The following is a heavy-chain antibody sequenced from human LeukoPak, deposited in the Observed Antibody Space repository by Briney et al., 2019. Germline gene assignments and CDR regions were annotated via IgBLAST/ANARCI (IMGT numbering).Heavy chain of an antibody. D-gene: IGHD3-16*01. CDR1: GGSISSYY. V-gene: IGHV4-59*01. CDR2: IYYSGST. Sequence: PSQTLSLTCTVSGGSISSYYWSWIRQPPGKGLEWIGYIYYSGSTNYNPSLKSRVTISVDTSKNQFSLKLTSVTAADTAVYYCARETSQKGAHYMDVWGKGTTVTISS. CDR3: ARETSQKGAHYMDV. J-gene: IGHJ6*03.